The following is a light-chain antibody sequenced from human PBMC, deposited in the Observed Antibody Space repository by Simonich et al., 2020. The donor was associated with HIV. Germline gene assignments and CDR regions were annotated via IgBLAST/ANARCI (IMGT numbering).Light chain of an antibody. CDR3: MQALQTPYS. Sequence: DIVMTQSPLSLPVTPGQPASISCRSSQSLVHSDGNTYLNWYHQRPGQSPRRLIYKVANRDSGVPDRCSGSGSDTDFTLKISRVEAEDVGVYYCMQALQTPYSFGQGTKLEIK. CDR1: QSLVHSDGNTY. V-gene: IGKV2-30*02. J-gene: IGKJ2*03. CDR2: KVA.